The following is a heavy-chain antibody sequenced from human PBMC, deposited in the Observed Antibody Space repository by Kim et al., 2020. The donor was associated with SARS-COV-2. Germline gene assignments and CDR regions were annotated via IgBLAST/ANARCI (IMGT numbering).Heavy chain of an antibody. D-gene: IGHD6-6*01. CDR2: INHSGST. Sequence: SETLSLTCAVYGGSFSGYYWSWIRQPPGKGLEWIGEINHSGSTNYNPSLKSRVTISVDTSKNQFSLKLSSVTAADTAVYYCARGGAARRRYYYYYGMDVWGQGTTVTVSS. CDR3: ARGGAARRRYYYYYGMDV. V-gene: IGHV4-34*01. CDR1: GGSFSGYY. J-gene: IGHJ6*02.